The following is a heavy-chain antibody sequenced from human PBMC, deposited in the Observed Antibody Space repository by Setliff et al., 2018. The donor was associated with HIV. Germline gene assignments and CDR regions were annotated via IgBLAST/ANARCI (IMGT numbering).Heavy chain of an antibody. D-gene: IGHD3-22*01. V-gene: IGHV1-2*02. J-gene: IGHJ4*02. CDR3: ARGMDYYDTSGYYQYYFDY. CDR1: GYTFTDYY. Sequence: ASVKVSCKASGYTFTDYYMHWVRQAPGQGLEWMGWINPNNDDTKCAQKFQGRVTMTRDTSISAAYMDLSRVRSDDTAVYYCARGMDYYDTSGYYQYYFDYWGQGTLVTVSS. CDR2: INPNNDDT.